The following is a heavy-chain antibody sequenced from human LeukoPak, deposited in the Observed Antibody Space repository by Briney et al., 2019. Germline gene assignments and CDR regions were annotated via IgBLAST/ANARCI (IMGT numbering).Heavy chain of an antibody. CDR1: GFTIKTSY. CDR2: IYSNGNT. D-gene: IGHD2-2*01. J-gene: IGHJ4*02. V-gene: IGHV3-53*01. CDR3: VRTSPLDY. Sequence: PGGSLRLSCAASGFTIKTSYMTWVRQAPGKGLEWVSVIYSNGNTYYADSVKGRFTISRDNSKNTLYLQISSLRVEDTAMYYCVRTSPLDYWGQGTLVSVSS.